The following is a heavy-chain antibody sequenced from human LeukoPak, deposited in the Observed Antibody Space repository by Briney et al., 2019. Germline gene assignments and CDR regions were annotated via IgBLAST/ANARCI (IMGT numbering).Heavy chain of an antibody. V-gene: IGHV3-21*01. CDR3: ARVGGHCTSTSCPPPDY. J-gene: IGHJ4*02. CDR2: IESSSRYI. Sequence: GGSLRLSCTASGFTFSRYNMDCVRHAPGKGLEWVSFIESSSRYIYQADSVKRRFTISRDNAKSSVFLQMNSLRAEDTAVYYCARVGGHCTSTSCPPPDYWGQGTLVTVSS. CDR1: GFTFSRYN. D-gene: IGHD2-2*01.